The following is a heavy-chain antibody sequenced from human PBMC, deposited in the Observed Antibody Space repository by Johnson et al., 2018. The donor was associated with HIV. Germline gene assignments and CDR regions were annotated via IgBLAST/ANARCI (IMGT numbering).Heavy chain of an antibody. J-gene: IGHJ3*02. V-gene: IGHV3-66*01. CDR1: GFTVSSNY. D-gene: IGHD1-26*01. Sequence: VQLVESGGGLVQPGGSLRLSCAASGFTVSSNYMSWVRQAPGKGLEWVSVIYSGGSTYYADSVKGRFTISRDNSKNTLYLQMNSLRAEATAVYYCARDPSGSYAEVTPDARFDIWGQGTMVTVSS. CDR3: ARDPSGSYAEVTPDARFDI. CDR2: IYSGGST.